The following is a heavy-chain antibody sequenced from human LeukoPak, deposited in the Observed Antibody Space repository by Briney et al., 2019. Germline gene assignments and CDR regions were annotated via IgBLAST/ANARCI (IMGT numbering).Heavy chain of an antibody. CDR3: AKEGYYDILTGYFSHDAFDI. J-gene: IGHJ3*02. D-gene: IGHD3-9*01. V-gene: IGHV3-23*01. Sequence: GGSLRLSCAASGFTFSGYAMSWVRQAPGKGLEWVSAISGSGGSTYYADSVKGRFTISRDNSKNTLYLQMNSLRAEDTAVYYCAKEGYYDILTGYFSHDAFDIWGQGTMVTVSS. CDR1: GFTFSGYA. CDR2: ISGSGGST.